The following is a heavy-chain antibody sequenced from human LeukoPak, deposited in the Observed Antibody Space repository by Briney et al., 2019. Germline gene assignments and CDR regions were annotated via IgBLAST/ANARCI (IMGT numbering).Heavy chain of an antibody. Sequence: PAGGSLRLSCAASGFTFSSYWMHWVRQAPGKGLVWVSRINTDGSSTRYADSVKGRFTISRDNAKNSLYLQMNSLRAEDTAVYYCARDATPGEIRGVIFRRSGTNWFDPWGQGTLVTVSS. CDR2: INTDGSST. J-gene: IGHJ5*02. V-gene: IGHV3-74*01. CDR3: ARDATPGEIRGVIFRRSGTNWFDP. CDR1: GFTFSSYW. D-gene: IGHD3-10*01.